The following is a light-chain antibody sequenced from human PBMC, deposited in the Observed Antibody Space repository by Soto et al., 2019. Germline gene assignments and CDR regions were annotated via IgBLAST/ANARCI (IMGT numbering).Light chain of an antibody. J-gene: IGKJ1*01. Sequence: DIVLTQSPGTLSLSPGERATLPCRASQSVSSSYLAWYQQKPGQAPRLLIYGASSRATGIPDRFSGSGSGTDFTLTISRLEPEDFAVYYWQQYGSSPQTFGQGTKVEIK. CDR2: GAS. CDR1: QSVSSSY. CDR3: QQYGSSPQT. V-gene: IGKV3-20*01.